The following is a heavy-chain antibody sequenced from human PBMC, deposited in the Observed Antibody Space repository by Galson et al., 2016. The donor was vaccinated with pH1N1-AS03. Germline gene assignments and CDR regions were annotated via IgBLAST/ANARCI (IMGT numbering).Heavy chain of an antibody. CDR1: GFTFSRYG. D-gene: IGHD4-17*01. CDR3: AKERGARDAYDI. J-gene: IGHJ3*02. V-gene: IGHV3-30*18. Sequence: SLRLSCAASGFTFSRYGMHWVRQAPGKGLEWVALISHNRDTKFCEDSVKGRFTTSRDNSKNTLYLQMDSLRPEDTAVYSCAKERGARDAYDIWGQGTMVTVSS. CDR2: ISHNRDTK.